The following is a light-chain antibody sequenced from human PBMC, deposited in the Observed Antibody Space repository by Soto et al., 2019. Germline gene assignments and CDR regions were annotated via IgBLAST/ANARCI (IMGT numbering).Light chain of an antibody. CDR1: MNDVGTYNL. Sequence: QSVLTQPAAVSVSPGQSITVPCTGTMNDVGTYNLVSWFQQHPGKAPKLMIYEVTERPSGVSNRFSGSKSGNAASLTISGLQAEDEADYHCCSYAGSGTYVFGTGTKVTVL. CDR3: CSYAGSGTYV. CDR2: EVT. V-gene: IGLV2-23*02. J-gene: IGLJ1*01.